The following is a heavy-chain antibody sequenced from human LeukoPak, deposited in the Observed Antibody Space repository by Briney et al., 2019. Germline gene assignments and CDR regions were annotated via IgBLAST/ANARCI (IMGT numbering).Heavy chain of an antibody. V-gene: IGHV5-51*01. CDR2: IYPGDSDT. CDR3: ARLPIRYSSSWYVAWYFDY. Sequence: GASLNISCKGSGYSFTNYWIGWGRQLPGKRLERMGIIYPGDSDTRYSPSFQGQVTISDDKSISTAYLQWSSLKASDTAMYYCARLPIRYSSSWYVAWYFDYWGQGTLVTVSS. CDR1: GYSFTNYW. D-gene: IGHD6-13*01. J-gene: IGHJ4*02.